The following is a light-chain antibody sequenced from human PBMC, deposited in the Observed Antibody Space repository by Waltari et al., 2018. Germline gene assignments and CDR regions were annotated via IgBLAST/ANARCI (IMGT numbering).Light chain of an antibody. Sequence: QSALTQPPPASGSPGQSVTISCTGTSSDIGGSNYVSWYQQHPGKAPKLMIYEVFKRPSGVPDRFSGSKSGNTASLTVSGLQAEDEADFYCSSYSGTNNPVVFGGGTRLTVL. CDR3: SSYSGTNNPVV. J-gene: IGLJ2*01. CDR2: EVF. V-gene: IGLV2-8*01. CDR1: SSDIGGSNY.